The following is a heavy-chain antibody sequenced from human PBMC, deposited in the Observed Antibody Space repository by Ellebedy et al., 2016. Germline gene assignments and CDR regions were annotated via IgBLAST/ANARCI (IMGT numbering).Heavy chain of an antibody. V-gene: IGHV4-59*01. CDR2: IYYSGST. CDR1: GGSISSYY. J-gene: IGHJ6*03. CDR3: ARVTVSSGYYLLNYYYYMDV. D-gene: IGHD3-22*01. Sequence: SETLSLXXTVSGGSISSYYWSWIRQPPGKGLEWIGYIYYSGSTNYNPSLKSRVTISVDTSKNQFSLKLSSVTAADTAVYYCARVTVSSGYYLLNYYYYMDVWGKGTTVTVSS.